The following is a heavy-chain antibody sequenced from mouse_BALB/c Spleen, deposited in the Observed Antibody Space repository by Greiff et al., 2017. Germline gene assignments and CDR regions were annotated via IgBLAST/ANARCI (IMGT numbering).Heavy chain of an antibody. CDR2: IDPANGNT. J-gene: IGHJ4*01. CDR3: ARDDGYGAMDY. CDR1: GFNIKDTY. D-gene: IGHD2-3*01. Sequence: VQLKQSGAELVKPGASVKLSCTASGFNIKDTYMHWVKQRPEQGLEWIGRIDPANGNTKYDPKFQGKATITADTSSNTAYLQLSSLTSEDTAVYYCARDDGYGAMDYWGQGTSVTVSS. V-gene: IGHV14-3*02.